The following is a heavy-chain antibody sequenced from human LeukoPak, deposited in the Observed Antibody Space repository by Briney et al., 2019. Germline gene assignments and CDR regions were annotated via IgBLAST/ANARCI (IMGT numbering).Heavy chain of an antibody. V-gene: IGHV3-30*04. CDR2: ISYDGSNK. Sequence: PGGSLRLSCAASGFTFSSYAMHGVRQAPGKGLEGVAVISYDGSNKYYADSVKGRFTISRDNSKNTLYLQMNSLRAEDTAVYYCARDQSYGYYYFDYWGQGTLVTVSS. CDR1: GFTFSSYA. J-gene: IGHJ4*02. D-gene: IGHD5-18*01. CDR3: ARDQSYGYYYFDY.